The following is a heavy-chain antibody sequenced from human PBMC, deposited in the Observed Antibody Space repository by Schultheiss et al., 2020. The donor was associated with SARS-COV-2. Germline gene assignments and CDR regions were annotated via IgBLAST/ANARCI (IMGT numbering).Heavy chain of an antibody. Sequence: GGSLRLSCAASGFTFSSYAMSWVRQAPGKGLEYVSAISSNGGSTYYADSVKGRFTISRDNSKNTLYLQMSSLRAEDTAVYYCTRDPHYDFWSGYYNPYYYYYMDVWGKGTTVTVSS. D-gene: IGHD3-3*01. V-gene: IGHV3-64D*06. CDR3: TRDPHYDFWSGYYNPYYYYYMDV. CDR2: ISSNGGST. CDR1: GFTFSSYA. J-gene: IGHJ6*03.